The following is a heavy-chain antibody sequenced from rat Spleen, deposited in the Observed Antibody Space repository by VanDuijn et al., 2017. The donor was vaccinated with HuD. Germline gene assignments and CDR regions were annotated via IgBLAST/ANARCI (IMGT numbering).Heavy chain of an antibody. CDR3: ARPTTGIPFNY. CDR1: GFTSSDYY. CDR2: ISYDGRMT. J-gene: IGHJ2*01. V-gene: IGHV5-29*01. Sequence: EVQLVESDGDLVQPGRSLKLSCAASGFTSSDYYMAWVRQAPTKGLEWVATISYDGRMTYYRDSVKGRFTISRDNAKSTLYLQMDSLRSEDTAIYYCARPTTGIPFNYWGQGVMVTVSS. D-gene: IGHD1-9*01.